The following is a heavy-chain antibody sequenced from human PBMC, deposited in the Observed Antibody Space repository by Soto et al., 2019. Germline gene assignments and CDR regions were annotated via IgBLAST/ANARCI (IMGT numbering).Heavy chain of an antibody. CDR1: GFTFSGYW. J-gene: IGHJ4*02. CDR2: IKHDGSEK. V-gene: IGHV3-7*05. Sequence: EVQLVESGGGLVQPGGSLRLSCAASGFTFSGYWMSWVRQAPGKGLEWVANIKHDGSEKYYVDSVKGRFTISRDNAKSSLYLQMNSLRAEDTAVYYCARDDLLRGFTAFGPHWGQGTLVTVSS. D-gene: IGHD3-10*01. CDR3: ARDDLLRGFTAFGPH.